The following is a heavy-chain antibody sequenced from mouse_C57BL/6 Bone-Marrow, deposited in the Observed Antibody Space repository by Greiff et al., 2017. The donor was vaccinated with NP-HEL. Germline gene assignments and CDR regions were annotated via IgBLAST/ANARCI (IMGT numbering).Heavy chain of an antibody. CDR2: INPYNGGT. D-gene: IGHD1-1*01. Sequence: VQLQQSGPVLVKPGASVKMSCKASGYTFTDYYMNWVKQSHGKSLEWIGVINPYNGGTSYNQKFKGKATLTVDKSSSTAYMELNSLTSEDSAVYYCALLYGSSYDWYFDVWGTGTTVTVSS. J-gene: IGHJ1*03. CDR1: GYTFTDYY. CDR3: ALLYGSSYDWYFDV. V-gene: IGHV1-19*01.